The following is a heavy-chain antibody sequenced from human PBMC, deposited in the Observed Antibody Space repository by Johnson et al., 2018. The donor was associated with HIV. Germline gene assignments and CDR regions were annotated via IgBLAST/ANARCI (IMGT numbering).Heavy chain of an antibody. Sequence: QVQLVESGGGVVQPGGSLRLSCVASGFTFSSYGIHWVRQAPGKGLEWVAFIRYDGSNKYYADSVKGRFTISRDDSKNTLYLQMNSLKTEDTAVYYCTTKSLGAFDIWGQGTMVTVSS. CDR2: IRYDGSNK. V-gene: IGHV3-30*02. D-gene: IGHD3-16*01. CDR1: GFTFSSYG. J-gene: IGHJ3*02. CDR3: TTKSLGAFDI.